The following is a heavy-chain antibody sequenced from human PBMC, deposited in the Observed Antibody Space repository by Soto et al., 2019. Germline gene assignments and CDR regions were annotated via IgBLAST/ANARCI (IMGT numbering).Heavy chain of an antibody. CDR1: GFAFSNSW. J-gene: IGHJ3*01. V-gene: IGHV3-66*01. CDR2: IYSGGST. Sequence: GGSLILSCAGSGFAFSNSWINWVRHVPGKGLEWVSVIYSGGSTYYADSVKGRFTISRDNSKNTLYLQMNSLRAEDTAVYYCARDSPIHYDFWSGYSPLVSDFWGQGTMVTVSS. CDR3: ARDSPIHYDFWSGYSPLVSDF. D-gene: IGHD3-3*01.